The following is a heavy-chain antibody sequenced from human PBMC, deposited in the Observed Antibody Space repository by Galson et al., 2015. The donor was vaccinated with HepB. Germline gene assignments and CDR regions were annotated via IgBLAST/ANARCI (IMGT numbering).Heavy chain of an antibody. CDR2: IIPIFGTT. D-gene: IGHD3-22*01. Sequence: SVKVSCKASGGTFSTYAISWVRQAPGQGLEWMGGIIPIFGTTNYSQKFQGRVKITADESTSTAYMELSSLRSEDTAVYYCANNYHENSAFFHWGQGTLVTVSS. CDR1: GGTFSTYA. V-gene: IGHV1-69*13. J-gene: IGHJ4*02. CDR3: ANNYHENSAFFH.